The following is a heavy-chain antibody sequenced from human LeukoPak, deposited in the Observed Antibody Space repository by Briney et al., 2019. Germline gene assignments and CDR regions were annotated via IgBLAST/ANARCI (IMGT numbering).Heavy chain of an antibody. CDR3: ASSGITGTTPPDY. CDR2: IIPILGIA. Sequence: SVKVSCKASGGTFSSYAISWVRQAPGQGLEWMGRIIPILGIANYAQKFQGRVTITADKSTSTAYMELSSLRSEDTAVYYCASSGITGTTPPDYWGQGTLVAVSS. D-gene: IGHD1-7*01. CDR1: GGTFSSYA. J-gene: IGHJ4*02. V-gene: IGHV1-69*04.